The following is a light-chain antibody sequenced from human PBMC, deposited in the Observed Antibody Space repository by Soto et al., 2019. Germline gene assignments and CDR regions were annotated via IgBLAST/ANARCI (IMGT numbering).Light chain of an antibody. CDR1: HDIGTY. V-gene: IGKV1-33*01. CDR3: QQFDSVPLT. Sequence: DVLMTQSPSSLSASVGDRVTITCQASHDIGTYLNWYQHKPGKAPKLLIFDTSHLATGVPARFSGSGSDTYFTFTITNLQAEDFAAYYCQQFDSVPLTFGGGTHVEI. CDR2: DTS. J-gene: IGKJ4*01.